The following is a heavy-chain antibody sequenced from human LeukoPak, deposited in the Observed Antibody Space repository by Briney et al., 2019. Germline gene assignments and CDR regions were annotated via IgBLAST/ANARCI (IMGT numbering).Heavy chain of an antibody. CDR3: ARGKGNYGYTGFDY. V-gene: IGHV3-74*01. Sequence: GGSLRLSCAASGFTFRTYWMHWVRQAPGEGLVWVSRINSDGSSINYADSVKGRFTISRDNAKNTVYLQMNSLRAEDTAVYHCARGKGNYGYTGFDYWGQGTLVTVSS. CDR2: INSDGSSI. J-gene: IGHJ4*02. CDR1: GFTFRTYW. D-gene: IGHD2-2*02.